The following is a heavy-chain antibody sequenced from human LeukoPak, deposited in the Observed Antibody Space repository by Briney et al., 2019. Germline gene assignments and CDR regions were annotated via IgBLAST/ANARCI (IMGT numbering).Heavy chain of an antibody. V-gene: IGHV3-21*01. D-gene: IGHD2-21*02. CDR3: ARDTYCGGDCYSNYFDH. J-gene: IGHJ4*02. CDR1: GFTFSSYS. CDR2: ISSSSSYI. Sequence: GGSLRLSCAASGFTFSSYSMNWVRQAPGKGLEWVSSISSSSSYIYYADSVKGRFTISRDNAKNSLYLQMNSLRAEDTAVYYCARDTYCGGDCYSNYFDHWGQGTLVTVSS.